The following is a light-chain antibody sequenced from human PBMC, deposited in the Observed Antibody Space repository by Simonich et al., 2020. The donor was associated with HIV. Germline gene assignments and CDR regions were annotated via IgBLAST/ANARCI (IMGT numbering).Light chain of an antibody. CDR3: MQALQTPYT. Sequence: DIVMTQSPLSLPVTPGEPASISCRSSQSLLHSNGYNYLDWYLQKQGQSPQLLIYLGSNRASGVPDRFSGSGSGTDFTLKISRVEAEDVGVYYCMQALQTPYTFGQGTKVEIK. CDR2: LGS. J-gene: IGKJ2*01. V-gene: IGKV2-28*01. CDR1: QSLLHSNGYNY.